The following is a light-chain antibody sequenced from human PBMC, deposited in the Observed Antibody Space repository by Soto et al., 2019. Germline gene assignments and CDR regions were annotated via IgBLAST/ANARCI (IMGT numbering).Light chain of an antibody. CDR3: QQSYGTPIT. Sequence: IQMTQSPSSLSASVGDRVTSTCRASQSISRYLNWYQQKPGKAPNLLIYVAYSLQSEVTSRFSGSGSGTDFTLTITSLQPEDFATYYCQQSYGTPITFGQGTRLEIK. J-gene: IGKJ5*01. V-gene: IGKV1-39*01. CDR1: QSISRY. CDR2: VAY.